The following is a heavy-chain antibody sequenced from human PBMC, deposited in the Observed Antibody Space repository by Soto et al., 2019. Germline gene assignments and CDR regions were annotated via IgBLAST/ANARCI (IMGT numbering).Heavy chain of an antibody. CDR1: GFAFNNYG. D-gene: IGHD2-2*01. J-gene: IGHJ4*02. Sequence: GGSLRLSCTVSGFAFNNYGINWVRQAPGKGLEWVSSISKSDYTYYSDSVKGRFTISRDNAKNSVSLQMNTLRVEDTAVYYCAREDSIIIPAVSDFWGQGTLVTVSS. CDR3: AREDSIIIPAVSDF. V-gene: IGHV3-21*01. CDR2: ISKSDYT.